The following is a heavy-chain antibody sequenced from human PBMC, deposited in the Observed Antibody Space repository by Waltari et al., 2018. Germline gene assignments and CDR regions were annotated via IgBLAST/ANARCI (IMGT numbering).Heavy chain of an antibody. D-gene: IGHD2-2*01. CDR1: GSSISSGSY. Sequence: QVQLQESGPALVKPSETLSLPCTVSGSSISSGSYWGWIRQPPGKGREWIGSIYHSGSTYYNPSLKSRVTISVDTSKNQFSLKLSSVTAADTAVYYCARVEAYCSSTSCYPYYYYYYMDVWGKGTTVTVSS. J-gene: IGHJ6*03. V-gene: IGHV4-38-2*02. CDR3: ARVEAYCSSTSCYPYYYYYYMDV. CDR2: IYHSGST.